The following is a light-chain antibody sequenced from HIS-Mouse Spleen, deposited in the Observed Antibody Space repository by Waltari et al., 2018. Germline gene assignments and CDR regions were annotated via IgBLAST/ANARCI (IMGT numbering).Light chain of an antibody. J-gene: IGKJ2*01. CDR1: QSISSW. V-gene: IGKV1-5*03. CDR2: KAS. Sequence: DIQMTQSPSTLSASVGDRVTITCRASQSISSWLAWYQQKPGKAHKLLIYKASSLESGVPSRFSGSGSGTEFTLTISSLQPDDFATYYCQQYNSYSPKYTFGQGTKLEIK. CDR3: QQYNSYSPKYT.